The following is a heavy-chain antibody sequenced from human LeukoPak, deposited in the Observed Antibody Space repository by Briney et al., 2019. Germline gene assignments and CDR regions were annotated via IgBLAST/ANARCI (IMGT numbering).Heavy chain of an antibody. J-gene: IGHJ4*02. Sequence: SQTLSLTCAVSGGSISSSSYYWGWIRQPPGKGLEWIGSIYYSGSTYYNPSLKSRVTISVDTSKNQFSLRLSFVTPADTAVYYCARYPTAMVSFDYWGQGTLVTVSS. D-gene: IGHD5-18*01. CDR3: ARYPTAMVSFDY. V-gene: IGHV4-39*01. CDR1: GGSISSSSYY. CDR2: IYYSGST.